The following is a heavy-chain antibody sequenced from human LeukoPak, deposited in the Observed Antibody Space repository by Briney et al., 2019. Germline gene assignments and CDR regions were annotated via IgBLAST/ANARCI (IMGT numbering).Heavy chain of an antibody. CDR1: GYTFTSSG. CDR3: ACPKSRGAFDI. D-gene: IGHD3-10*01. Sequence: ASVKVSCKASGYTFTSSGISWVRQAPGQGLEWVGWISTYNGNKNLAQKLQDRVTMTTDTSTSTAYMELRSLRSDDTAVYYCACPKSRGAFDIWGQGTMVTVSS. CDR2: ISTYNGNK. J-gene: IGHJ3*02. V-gene: IGHV1-18*01.